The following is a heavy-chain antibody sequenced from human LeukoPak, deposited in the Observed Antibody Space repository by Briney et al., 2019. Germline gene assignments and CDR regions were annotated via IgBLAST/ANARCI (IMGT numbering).Heavy chain of an antibody. V-gene: IGHV3-21*01. D-gene: IGHD2-15*01. CDR2: ISSSSNYI. CDR1: GFSFSSYS. Sequence: GGSLRLSCAASGFSFSSYSMNWVRQAPGKGLEWVSSISSSSNYIYYAGSVKDRFTISRDNAKNSLYLQMSSLRAEDTAVYYCAISSGGSCYQWGQGTLVTVSS. J-gene: IGHJ4*02. CDR3: AISSGGSCYQ.